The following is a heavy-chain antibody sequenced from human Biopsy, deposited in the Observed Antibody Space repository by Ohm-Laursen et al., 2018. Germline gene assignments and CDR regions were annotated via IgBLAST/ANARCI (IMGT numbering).Heavy chain of an antibody. CDR1: GGSLSNYY. Sequence: SETLSLTCTVSGGSLSNYYWSWIRQPAGKGLEWIGRIYTSGSSNKNPSLMSRVTMSVGTSKKQFSLKVYSVTAADTAVYYCARDYGLELGGLEAFDIWGQGTMVTVSS. CDR2: IYTSGSS. V-gene: IGHV4-4*07. J-gene: IGHJ3*02. CDR3: ARDYGLELGGLEAFDI. D-gene: IGHD1-7*01.